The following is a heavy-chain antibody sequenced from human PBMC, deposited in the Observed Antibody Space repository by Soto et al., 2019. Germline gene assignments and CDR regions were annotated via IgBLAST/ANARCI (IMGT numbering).Heavy chain of an antibody. CDR3: ARKLGIAVVRDKYYFDY. Sequence: ASVKVSCKASGYTFTSYAMHGVRQAPGQRLEWMGWINAGNGNTKYSQKFQGRVTITRDTSASTAYMELSSLRSEDTAVYYCARKLGIAVVRDKYYFDYWGQGTLVTVSS. CDR1: GYTFTSYA. D-gene: IGHD6-19*01. V-gene: IGHV1-3*01. J-gene: IGHJ4*02. CDR2: INAGNGNT.